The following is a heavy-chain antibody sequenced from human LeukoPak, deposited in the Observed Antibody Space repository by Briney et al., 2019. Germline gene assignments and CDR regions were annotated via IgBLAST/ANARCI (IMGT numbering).Heavy chain of an antibody. D-gene: IGHD2-21*02. CDR1: GYSISSGYY. Sequence: SETLSLTCTVSGYSISSGYYWGWIRQPPGRGLEWIGSIYHSGSTYYNPSLKSRVTISVDTSKNQFSLKLSSVTAADTAVYYCRTATASYYYYGMDVWGQGTTVTVSS. CDR3: RTATASYYYYGMDV. J-gene: IGHJ6*02. V-gene: IGHV4-38-2*02. CDR2: IYHSGST.